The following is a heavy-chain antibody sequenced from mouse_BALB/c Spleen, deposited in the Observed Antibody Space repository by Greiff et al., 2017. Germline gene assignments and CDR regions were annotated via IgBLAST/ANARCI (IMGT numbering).Heavy chain of an antibody. V-gene: IGHV3-2*02. D-gene: IGHD1-1*01. CDR1: GYSITSDYA. J-gene: IGHJ2*01. CDR3: ARFGTTVVAHFDY. Sequence: QLQESGPGLVKPSQSLSLTCTVTGYSITSDYAWNWIRQFPGNKLEWMGYISYSGSTSYNPSLKSRISITRDTSKNQFFLQLNSVTTEDTATYYCARFGTTVVAHFDYWGQGTTLTVSS. CDR2: ISYSGST.